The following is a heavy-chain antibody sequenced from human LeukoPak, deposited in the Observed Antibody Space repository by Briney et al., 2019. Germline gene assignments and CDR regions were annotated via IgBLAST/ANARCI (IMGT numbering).Heavy chain of an antibody. V-gene: IGHV3-21*01. Sequence: GGSLRLSCAASGFTFSSYSMNWVRQAPGKGLEWVSSISSSSSYIYYADSVKGRFTISRDNAKNSLYLQMNSLRAEDTAVYYCSYCSAMFRGRNIPDYWGQGTLVTVSS. CDR3: SYCSAMFRGRNIPDY. J-gene: IGHJ4*02. D-gene: IGHD3-10*01. CDR2: ISSSSSYI. CDR1: GFTFSSYS.